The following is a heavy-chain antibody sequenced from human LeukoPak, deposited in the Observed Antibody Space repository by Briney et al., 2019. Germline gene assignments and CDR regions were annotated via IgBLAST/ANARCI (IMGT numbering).Heavy chain of an antibody. V-gene: IGHV1-18*04. D-gene: IGHD3-10*01. CDR1: GYTFTSYG. CDR3: ARDIITMVRGAGGY. J-gene: IGHJ4*02. CDR2: ISAYNGNT. Sequence: GASVKVSCKASGYTFTSYGISWVRQAPGQGLEWMGWISAYNGNTNYAQKLQGRVTMTTDTSTSTAYMELRSLRSDDTAVYYCARDIITMVRGAGGYWGQGTLVTVSS.